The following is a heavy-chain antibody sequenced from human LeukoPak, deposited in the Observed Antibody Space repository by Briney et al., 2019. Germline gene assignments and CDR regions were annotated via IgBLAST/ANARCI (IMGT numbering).Heavy chain of an antibody. V-gene: IGHV4-39*01. J-gene: IGHJ4*02. Sequence: LRLSCAASGFTFSSYEMNWVRQAPGKGLEWIGSVYYSGSTYYNPSLRSRVTISVHTSMNQFSLKLSSVTAADTAVYYCARHSYYYDSGGYYFVYYFDSWGQGTLVTVSP. CDR1: GFTFSSYE. CDR2: VYYSGST. CDR3: ARHSYYYDSGGYYFVYYFDS. D-gene: IGHD3-22*01.